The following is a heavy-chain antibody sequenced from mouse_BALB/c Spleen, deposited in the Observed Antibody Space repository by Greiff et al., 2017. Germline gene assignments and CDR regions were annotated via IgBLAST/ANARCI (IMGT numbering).Heavy chain of an antibody. J-gene: IGHJ4*01. CDR2: ISSGGGST. V-gene: IGHV5-12-1*01. CDR3: ARRGLDY. CDR1: GFAFSSYD. Sequence: EVKVVESGGGLVKPGGSLKLSCAASGFAFSSYDMSWVRQTPEKRLEWVAYISSGGGSTYYPDTVKGRFTISRDNAKNTLYLQMSSLKSEDTAMYYCARRGLDYWGQGTSVTVSS.